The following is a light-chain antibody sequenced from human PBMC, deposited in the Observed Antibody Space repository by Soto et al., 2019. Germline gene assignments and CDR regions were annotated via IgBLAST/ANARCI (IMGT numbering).Light chain of an antibody. CDR1: QSVSSTY. Sequence: EIVLTQSPGTLSLSPGERASLSCRASQSVSSTYLAWYQQKPGQAPRLLIYATSTRATGIPDRVSGSGSGTDFTLTISRLEPEDFAVYYCQQYGRSLWTFGQGTKVEIK. CDR3: QQYGRSLWT. V-gene: IGKV3-20*01. J-gene: IGKJ1*01. CDR2: ATS.